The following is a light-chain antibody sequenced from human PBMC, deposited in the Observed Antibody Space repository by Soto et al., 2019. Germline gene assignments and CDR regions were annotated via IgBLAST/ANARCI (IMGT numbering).Light chain of an antibody. J-gene: IGKJ4*01. CDR2: DAS. CDR3: QQRSNWLT. V-gene: IGKV3-11*01. CDR1: QSVSSY. Sequence: EIVLTQSPATLSLSPGERATLSCRASQSVSSYLAWYKQKPGQAPRLLIYDASNRATGIPARFSGSGSGTDFTLTISSIEREDFAVYYCQQRSNWLTFGGGTKVEIK.